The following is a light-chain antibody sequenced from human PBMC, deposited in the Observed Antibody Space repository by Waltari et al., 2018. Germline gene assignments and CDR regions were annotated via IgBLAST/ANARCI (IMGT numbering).Light chain of an antibody. Sequence: EIVLTQSPGTLSLSPGERATLSCRASQSVGRSLAWYQQNRGQAPRLLIYGASSRATGIPDRFSCSGSGTDFSLTISRLEPEDFAVYYCQHYVRLPATFGQGTDVEIK. J-gene: IGKJ1*01. CDR1: QSVGRS. CDR2: GAS. CDR3: QHYVRLPAT. V-gene: IGKV3-20*01.